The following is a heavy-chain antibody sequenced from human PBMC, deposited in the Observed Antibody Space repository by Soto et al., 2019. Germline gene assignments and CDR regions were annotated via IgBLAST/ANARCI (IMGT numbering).Heavy chain of an antibody. J-gene: IGHJ6*02. Sequence: EVQLVESGGGSVQPGGSLRLACAASGFTFSSYWMHWVRQAPGKGLVWISRISRDGSSTNYADSVKGRFTISRDNAKNTLYLEINSLRADDTAVYFCGRGGSGIYGMDIWGQGTTVIVSS. CDR2: ISRDGSST. CDR3: GRGGSGIYGMDI. CDR1: GFTFSSYW. V-gene: IGHV3-74*01. D-gene: IGHD6-13*01.